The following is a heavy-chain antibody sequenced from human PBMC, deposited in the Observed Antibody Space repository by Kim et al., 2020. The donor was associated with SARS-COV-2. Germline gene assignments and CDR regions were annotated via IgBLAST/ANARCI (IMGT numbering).Heavy chain of an antibody. J-gene: IGHJ6*02. V-gene: IGHV1-2*02. CDR1: GYTFTGYY. CDR3: ARDMYSSSWYGDYYYYYGMDV. CDR2: INPNSGGT. Sequence: ASVKVSCKASGYTFTGYYMHWVRQAPGQGLEWRGWINPNSGGTNYAQKFQGRVTMTRDTSISTAYMELSRLRSDDTAVYYCARDMYSSSWYGDYYYYYGMDVWGQGTTVTVSS. D-gene: IGHD6-13*01.